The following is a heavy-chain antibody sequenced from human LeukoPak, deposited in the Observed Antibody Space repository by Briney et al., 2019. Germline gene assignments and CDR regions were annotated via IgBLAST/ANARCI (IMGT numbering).Heavy chain of an antibody. CDR2: MNPNSGNT. D-gene: IGHD5-18*01. V-gene: IGHV1-8*03. J-gene: IGHJ3*02. CDR1: GYAFTSYD. Sequence: GASVKVSCKASGYAFTSYDINWVRQATGQGLEWMGWMNPNSGNTGYAQKFQGRVTITRNTSISTAYMELSSLRSEDTAVYYCARARGYSYGYAFDIWGQGTMVTVSS. CDR3: ARARGYSYGYAFDI.